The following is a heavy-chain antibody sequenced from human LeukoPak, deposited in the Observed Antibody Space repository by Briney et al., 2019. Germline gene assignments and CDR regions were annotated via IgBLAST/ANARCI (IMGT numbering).Heavy chain of an antibody. D-gene: IGHD3-10*01. CDR2: ISYDGSDK. CDR1: GFTFSSYG. V-gene: IGHV3-30*18. CDR3: AKDPRWFGELLGRRVDY. J-gene: IGHJ4*02. Sequence: GGSLRLSCAGSGFTFSSYGMHWVRQAPGKGLEWVAVISYDGSDKYYADSVKGRFTISRDNSKNTLYLQMNSLRAEDTAVYYCAKDPRWFGELLGRRVDYWGQGTLVTVSS.